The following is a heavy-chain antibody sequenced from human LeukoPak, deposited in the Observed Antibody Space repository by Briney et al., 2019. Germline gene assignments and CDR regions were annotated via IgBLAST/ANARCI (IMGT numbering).Heavy chain of an antibody. V-gene: IGHV1-8*03. CDR2: MNPNNGNT. CDR3: AREVYYDSSGYYN. Sequence: GASVKVSCKASGYTFTSYDINWMRQAPGQGLEWIGWMNPNNGNTGYAQKFQGRVTITRNASISTAYMELSSLRSEDTAVYYCAREVYYDSSGYYNWGQGTLVTVSS. D-gene: IGHD3-22*01. CDR1: GYTFTSYD. J-gene: IGHJ4*02.